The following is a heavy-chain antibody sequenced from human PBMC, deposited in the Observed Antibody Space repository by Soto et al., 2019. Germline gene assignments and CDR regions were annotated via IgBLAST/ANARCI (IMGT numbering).Heavy chain of an antibody. D-gene: IGHD6-13*01. CDR1: GYTFTGYY. Sequence: QVQLVQSGAAVKKPGASVKVSCKASGYTFTGYYMHWVRQAPGQGLEWMGWINPNSGGTNYAQKFQGWVTMTRDTSISTAYMELSRLRSDDTAVYYCAREAAAGTSYYYYMDVWGKGTTVTVSS. CDR3: AREAAAGTSYYYYMDV. CDR2: INPNSGGT. V-gene: IGHV1-2*04. J-gene: IGHJ6*03.